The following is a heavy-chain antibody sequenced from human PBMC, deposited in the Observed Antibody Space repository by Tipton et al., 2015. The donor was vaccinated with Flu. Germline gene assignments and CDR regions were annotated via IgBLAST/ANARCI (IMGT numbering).Heavy chain of an antibody. Sequence: LRLSCTVSGGSISDYYWSWIRQPPGKGLVWIAYSSGSSGHTNYNPSLKSRGTISVDTSKNQFSLKLSSVTAADTAVYYCARGQGNSGWRYFDYWGQGTLVTVAS. CDR2: SSGSSGHT. D-gene: IGHD6-19*01. CDR3: ARGQGNSGWRYFDY. V-gene: IGHV4-4*08. J-gene: IGHJ4*02. CDR1: GGSISDYY.